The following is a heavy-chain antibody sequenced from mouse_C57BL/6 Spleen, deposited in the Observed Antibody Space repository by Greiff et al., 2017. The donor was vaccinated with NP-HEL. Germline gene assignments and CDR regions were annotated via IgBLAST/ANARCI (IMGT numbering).Heavy chain of an antibody. V-gene: IGHV1-69*01. Sequence: QVQLQQPGAELVMPGASVKLSCKASGYTFTSYWMHWVKQRPGQGLEWIGEIDPSDSYTNYNQKFKGKSTLTVDKSSSTAYMQLSSLTSEDSAVYYCARGEELLRYYAMDYWGQGTSVTVSS. CDR2: IDPSDSYT. CDR3: ARGEELLRYYAMDY. J-gene: IGHJ4*01. CDR1: GYTFTSYW. D-gene: IGHD1-1*01.